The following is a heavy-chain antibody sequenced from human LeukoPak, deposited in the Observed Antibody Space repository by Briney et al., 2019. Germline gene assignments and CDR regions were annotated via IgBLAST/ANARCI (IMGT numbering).Heavy chain of an antibody. J-gene: IGHJ5*02. V-gene: IGHV4-39*02. CDR1: GGSISGRRNY. CDR3: ATGGGIGVSDA. D-gene: IGHD6-19*01. Sequence: SETLSLTCTISGGSISGRRNYWDWFRQPPGKGLEWIASIYYDGTTYYYPSLKSRATISLDKAKNHYSLEVKSVTAADTALYCCATGGGIGVSDAWGRGILVTVST. CDR2: IYYDGTT.